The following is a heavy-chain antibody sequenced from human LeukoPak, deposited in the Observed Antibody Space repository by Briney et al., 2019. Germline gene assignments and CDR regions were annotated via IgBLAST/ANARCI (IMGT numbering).Heavy chain of an antibody. D-gene: IGHD4-17*01. CDR3: ARVVVDYGDYGGAFDI. J-gene: IGHJ3*02. Sequence: GGSLRLSCAASGFTFSSYSMNWVRQAPGKGLEWVSSISSSSSYIYYADSVKGRFTISRDNAENSLYLQMNSLRAEDTAVYYCARVVVDYGDYGGAFDIWGQGTMVTVSS. CDR2: ISSSSSYI. V-gene: IGHV3-21*01. CDR1: GFTFSSYS.